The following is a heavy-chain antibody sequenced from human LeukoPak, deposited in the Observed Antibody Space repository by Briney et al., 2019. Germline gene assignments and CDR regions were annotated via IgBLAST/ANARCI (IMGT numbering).Heavy chain of an antibody. CDR1: GFTFSSYA. D-gene: IGHD5-12*01. CDR2: ISYDGSNK. V-gene: IGHV3-30-3*01. J-gene: IGHJ4*02. CDR3: ATNTYNGYAIDS. Sequence: GGSLRLSCAASGFTFSSYAMHWVRQAPGKGLEWVAVISYDGSNKYYADSVKGRFTISRDNSKNTLYLQMNSLRAEDTAVYYCATNTYNGYAIDSWGQGTLITVSS.